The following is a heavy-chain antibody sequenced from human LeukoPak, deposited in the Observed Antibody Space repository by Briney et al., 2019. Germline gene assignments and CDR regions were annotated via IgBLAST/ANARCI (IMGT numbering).Heavy chain of an antibody. D-gene: IGHD3-22*01. CDR1: GGSISSGSYY. CDR2: INHSGST. Sequence: SETLSLTCTVSGGSISSGSYYWSWIRQPPGKGLEWIGEINHSGSTNYNPSLKSRVTISVDTSKNQFSLKLSSVTAADTAVYYCARPYDSSGYPFWGQGTLVTVSS. CDR3: ARPYDSSGYPF. V-gene: IGHV4-39*01. J-gene: IGHJ4*02.